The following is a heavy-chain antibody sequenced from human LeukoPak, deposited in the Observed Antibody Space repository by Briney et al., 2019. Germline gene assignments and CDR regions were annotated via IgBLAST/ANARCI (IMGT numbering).Heavy chain of an antibody. V-gene: IGHV1-24*01. CDR1: GYTLTELS. J-gene: IGHJ4*02. Sequence: ASVKVSCKVSGYTLTELSMHWVRQAPGKGLEWTGGFDPEDGETIYAQKFQGRVTMTEDTSTDTAYMELSSLRSEDTAVYYCATDLYGSGSYYTSYWGQGTLVTVSS. CDR2: FDPEDGET. CDR3: ATDLYGSGSYYTSY. D-gene: IGHD3-10*01.